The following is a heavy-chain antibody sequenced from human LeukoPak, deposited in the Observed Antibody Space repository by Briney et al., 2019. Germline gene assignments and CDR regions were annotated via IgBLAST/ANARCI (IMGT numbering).Heavy chain of an antibody. CDR2: IYSSGST. J-gene: IGHJ4*02. CDR3: ARQDATRGSY. V-gene: IGHV4-59*08. D-gene: IGHD2-15*01. CDR1: GGSISSYY. Sequence: PSETLSLTCTVSGGSISSYYWSWIRQPPGKGLEWIGYIYSSGSTSYNPSFKSRVTVSVDTSKNQFSLKLSSVTAADTAVYYCARQDATRGSYWGQGTLVTVSS.